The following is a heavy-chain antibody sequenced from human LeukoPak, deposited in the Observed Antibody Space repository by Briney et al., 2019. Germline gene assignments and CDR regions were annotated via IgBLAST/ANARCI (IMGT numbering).Heavy chain of an antibody. CDR2: IYTSGST. CDR3: ARDLKRGVAVDGDFDY. V-gene: IGHV4-4*07. J-gene: IGHJ4*02. D-gene: IGHD6-19*01. Sequence: SETLSLTCTVSGVAISSYYWSWIRQPAGKGLEWIGRIYTSGSTNYNPSLKSRVTMSVDTSKNQFSRKMSSVTAADTGVYYCARDLKRGVAVDGDFDYWGQGTLVNVSS. CDR1: GVAISSYY.